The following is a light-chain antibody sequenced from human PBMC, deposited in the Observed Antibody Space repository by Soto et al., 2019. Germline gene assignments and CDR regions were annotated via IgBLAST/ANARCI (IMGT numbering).Light chain of an antibody. V-gene: IGLV2-11*01. CDR3: CLYIGINAWV. CDR1: YSDVGLYDY. J-gene: IGLJ3*02. Sequence: QSVLTQPRSVSGSPGQSVTISCTGTYSDVGLYDYVSWYQQYPGKAPKLIIYDVTQRPSGFPDRFSGSKSGHTASLTISGLQAEDEAAYYCCLYIGINAWVFGAGTKVTVL. CDR2: DVT.